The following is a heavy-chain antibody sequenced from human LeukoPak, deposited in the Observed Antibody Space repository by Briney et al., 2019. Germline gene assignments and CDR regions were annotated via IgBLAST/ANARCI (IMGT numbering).Heavy chain of an antibody. Sequence: SETLSLTCTVSGGSINSYYWSWIRQPPGKGLEWIGYIYHSGSTDYNPSLKSRVTISVDTSQNHFFLKLSSVTAADTAVYYCARSSRGTSDYYGMDVWGQGTTVTVSS. D-gene: IGHD1-1*01. J-gene: IGHJ6*02. V-gene: IGHV4-59*01. CDR1: GGSINSYY. CDR2: IYHSGST. CDR3: ARSSRGTSDYYGMDV.